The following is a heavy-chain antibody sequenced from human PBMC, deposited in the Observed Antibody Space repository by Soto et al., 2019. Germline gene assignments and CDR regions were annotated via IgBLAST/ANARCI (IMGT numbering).Heavy chain of an antibody. J-gene: IGHJ4*02. V-gene: IGHV3-7*04. D-gene: IGHD2-2*01. Sequence: GGSLRLSCVGSGVTFSSDWMTWVRQAPGKGLEGVGNIRQGGSEKNYVDSVKGRFTISRDNAKISLYLQMNSLRAEDPAVYYCGRDSVVPRGASYFDHWGAGSLVTVSS. CDR1: GVTFSSDW. CDR3: GRDSVVPRGASYFDH. CDR2: IRQGGSEK.